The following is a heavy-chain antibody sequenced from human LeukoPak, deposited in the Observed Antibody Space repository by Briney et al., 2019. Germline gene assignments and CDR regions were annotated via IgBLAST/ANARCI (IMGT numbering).Heavy chain of an antibody. Sequence: SETLSLTCTVSGYSISSGYYWGWIRQPPGKGLEWIGSIYHSGSTYYNPSLKSRVTISVDTSKNQFSLKLSSVTAADTAVYYCARDYYDSSGYSPFDYWGQGTLVTVSS. V-gene: IGHV4-38-2*02. D-gene: IGHD3-22*01. CDR2: IYHSGST. J-gene: IGHJ4*02. CDR1: GYSISSGYY. CDR3: ARDYYDSSGYSPFDY.